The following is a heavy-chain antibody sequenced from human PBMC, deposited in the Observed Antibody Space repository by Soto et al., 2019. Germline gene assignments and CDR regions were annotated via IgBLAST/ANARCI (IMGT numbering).Heavy chain of an antibody. CDR2: ISAYNGNT. D-gene: IGHD6-6*01. CDR3: ARELGQLGTYYYGMDV. V-gene: IGHV1-18*04. CDR1: VYTLTSSV. Sequence: QVQLVQSGAEVKKPGPQGKSSGKAFVYTLTSSVTGGWRRAPDQGLKGWGGISAYNGNTNNAQKLKGRVTMTTDTSTSTAYMELRSLRSDDTAVYYCARELGQLGTYYYGMDVWGQGTTVTVSS. J-gene: IGHJ6*02.